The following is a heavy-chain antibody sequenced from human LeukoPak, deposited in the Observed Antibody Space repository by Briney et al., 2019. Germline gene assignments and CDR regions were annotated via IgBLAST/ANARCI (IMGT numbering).Heavy chain of an antibody. CDR3: AREGSHRLGYFVSGEYYYYGMDV. D-gene: IGHD3-9*01. V-gene: IGHV4-61*01. J-gene: IGHJ6*04. CDR2: IYYSGGT. CDR1: GGSVSSGSYY. Sequence: SETLSLTCTVSGGSVSSGSYYWSWIRQPPGKGLEWIGYIYYSGGTNYNPSLKSRVTISVDTSKNQFSLKLSSVTAADTAVYYCAREGSHRLGYFVSGEYYYYGMDVWGKGTTVTVSS.